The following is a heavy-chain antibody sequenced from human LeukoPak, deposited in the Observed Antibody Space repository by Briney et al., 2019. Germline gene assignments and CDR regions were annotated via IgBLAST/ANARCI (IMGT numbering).Heavy chain of an antibody. CDR2: MNPNSGNT. V-gene: IGHV1-8*01. J-gene: IGHJ5*02. CDR3: ARTRPRSPNWFDP. CDR1: GYTFTSYD. Sequence: GASVKVSCKASGYTFTSYDINWVRQATGQGLEWMGWMNPNSGNTGYAQKFQGRVTMTRNTSISTAYMELSRLRSEDTAVYYCARTRPRSPNWFDPWGQGTLVTVSS.